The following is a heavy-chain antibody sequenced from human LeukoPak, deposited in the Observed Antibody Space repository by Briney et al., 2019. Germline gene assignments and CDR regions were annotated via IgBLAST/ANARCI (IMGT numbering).Heavy chain of an antibody. Sequence: GASVKVSCKASVYTCTSYYMHWVRQAPGQGLEWMGIINPSGGSTSYAQKFQGRVTMTRDTSTSTVYMELSSLRSEDTAVYYCARRVVVVPAAPTPGDNWFDPWGQGTLVTVSS. J-gene: IGHJ5*02. CDR3: ARRVVVVPAAPTPGDNWFDP. V-gene: IGHV1-46*01. D-gene: IGHD2-2*01. CDR2: INPSGGST. CDR1: VYTCTSYY.